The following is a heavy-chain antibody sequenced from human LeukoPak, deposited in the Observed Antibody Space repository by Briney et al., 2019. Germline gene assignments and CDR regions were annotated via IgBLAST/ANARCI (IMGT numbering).Heavy chain of an antibody. Sequence: PGGSLRLSCAASGFTFSSYAMSWVRQAPGKGLEWVSDISDSGGSTYFADSVKGRFTISRDNSKNTLYLQMNSLRTEDTAVYYCAKGGWSFWSSYNYWGQGTLVAVSS. D-gene: IGHD3-3*01. CDR2: ISDSGGST. V-gene: IGHV3-23*01. CDR3: AKGGWSFWSSYNY. J-gene: IGHJ4*02. CDR1: GFTFSSYA.